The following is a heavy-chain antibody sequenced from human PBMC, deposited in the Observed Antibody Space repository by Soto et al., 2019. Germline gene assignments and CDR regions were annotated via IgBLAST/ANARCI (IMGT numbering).Heavy chain of an antibody. V-gene: IGHV2-5*02. J-gene: IGHJ4*02. CDR2: VYWDDDK. CDR1: GFSLNTRDVG. D-gene: IGHD3-16*01. Sequence: QITLNESGPALVKPTQTLTLTCTFSGFSLNTRDVGVGWIRQPPGKALEWLGVVYWDDDKTYSPSLKSRLTITKDTPNNQVVLRMTKMDPVDTATYYCAHCRGGVASVWGQGTLVTVSS. CDR3: AHCRGGVASV.